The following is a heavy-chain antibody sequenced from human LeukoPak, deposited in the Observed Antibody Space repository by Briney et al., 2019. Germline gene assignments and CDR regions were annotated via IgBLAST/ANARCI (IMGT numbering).Heavy chain of an antibody. CDR2: INPSGGFT. J-gene: IGHJ5*02. CDR3: ARDQSGEWELLSGWWFDP. CDR1: GYRFSTHW. Sequence: ASVKVSCKASGYRFSTHWMHWVREAPGQGLEWMGIINPSGGFTSYAQKLQGRVTVTRDMSTSTVYMELSNLRSEDTAVYYCARDQSGEWELLSGWWFDPWGQGTLVTVSS. V-gene: IGHV1-46*01. D-gene: IGHD1-26*01.